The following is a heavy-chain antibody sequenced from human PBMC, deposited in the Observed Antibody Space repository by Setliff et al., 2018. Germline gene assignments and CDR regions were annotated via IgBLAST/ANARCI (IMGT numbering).Heavy chain of an antibody. CDR2: IIPIYGAA. V-gene: IGHV1-69*13. D-gene: IGHD1-1*01. CDR3: ARAHGATTTFYYYMDV. CDR1: GGTFSGYA. J-gene: IGHJ6*03. Sequence: ASVKVSCKVSGGTFSGYAITWARRAPGQGLEWVGGIIPIYGAANYARKFRGRVTITADESTNTAYMELSSLTYEDTAVYFCARAHGATTTFYYYMDVWGKGTTVTVSS.